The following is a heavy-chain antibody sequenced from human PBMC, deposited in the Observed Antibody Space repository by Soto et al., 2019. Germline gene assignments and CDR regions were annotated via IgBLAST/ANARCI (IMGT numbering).Heavy chain of an antibody. CDR1: GYSLTSYW. CDR2: IYPGDSDT. CDR3: ARRSLPSRYQLLSNWFDP. J-gene: IGHJ5*02. D-gene: IGHD2-2*01. V-gene: IGHV5-51*01. Sequence: GESLKISCKGSGYSLTSYWIGWVRQMPGKGLEWMGIIYPGDSDTRYSPSFQGQATISADKSISTAYLQWSSLKASDTAMYYCARRSLPSRYQLLSNWFDPWGQGTLVTVSS.